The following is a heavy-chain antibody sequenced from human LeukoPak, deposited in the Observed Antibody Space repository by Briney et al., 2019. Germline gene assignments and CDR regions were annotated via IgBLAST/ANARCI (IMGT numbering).Heavy chain of an antibody. Sequence: PSETLSLTCAVYGGSFSGYYWSWIRQPPGKGLEWIGEINHSGSTNYNPSLKSRVSISIDTSKNQFSLRLTSVTAADTAVYYCARQTGSGLFILPGGQGTLVTVSS. V-gene: IGHV4-34*01. CDR1: GGSFSGYY. CDR2: INHSGST. CDR3: ARQTGSGLFILP. D-gene: IGHD3/OR15-3a*01. J-gene: IGHJ4*02.